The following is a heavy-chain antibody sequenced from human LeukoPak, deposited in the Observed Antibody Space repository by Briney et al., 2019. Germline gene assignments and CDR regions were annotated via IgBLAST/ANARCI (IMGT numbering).Heavy chain of an antibody. D-gene: IGHD1-14*01. CDR2: IHYSGST. J-gene: IGHJ4*02. V-gene: IGHV4-59*11. Sequence: SETLSLTCSFSGASISSHYWSWIRQPPGKGLEWIGYIHYSGSTNCNPSLKSRVTISLDTSKNQFSMKLTSVTAADTAGYYCSIAGTGCNIPGAYWDQGTLVTVSS. CDR1: GASISSHY. CDR3: SIAGTGCNIPGAY.